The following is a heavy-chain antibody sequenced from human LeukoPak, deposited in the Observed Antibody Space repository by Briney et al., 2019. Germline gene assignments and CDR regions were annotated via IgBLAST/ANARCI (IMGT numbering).Heavy chain of an antibody. V-gene: IGHV3-48*01. J-gene: IGHJ6*04. CDR1: GFTFSSYN. CDR2: ISSSGRTV. Sequence: GGSMRLSCAGSGFTFSSYNMNWVRQAPGKGLEWISYISSSGRTVYYAESVRGRFAISRDNARSSLYLQMAGLTAEDTAVYYCARTLDSALDVWGNGTTVTVSS. CDR3: ARTLDSALDV. D-gene: IGHD3/OR15-3a*01.